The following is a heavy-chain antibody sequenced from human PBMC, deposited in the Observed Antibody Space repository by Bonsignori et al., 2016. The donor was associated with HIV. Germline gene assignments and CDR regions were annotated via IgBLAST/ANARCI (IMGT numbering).Heavy chain of an antibody. V-gene: IGHV1-8*01. J-gene: IGHJ4*02. CDR3: ATGPYYFDF. Sequence: WVRQAPGQGLEWIGWMNPNNGHSGNAQNFQGRVTMTRDTSIRTAYMEVSGLRSEDTAMYFCATGPYYFDFWGQGTLVTVSS. CDR2: MNPNNGHS.